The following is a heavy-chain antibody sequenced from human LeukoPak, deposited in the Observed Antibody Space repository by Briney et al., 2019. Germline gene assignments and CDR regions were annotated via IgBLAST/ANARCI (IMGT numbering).Heavy chain of an antibody. Sequence: ASETLSLTCAVYGGSFSGYYWSWIRQPPGKGLEWIGEINHSGSTNYDPSLKSRVTISVDTSKNQFSLKLSSVTAADTAVYYCARGLDGGNSFDYWGQGTLVTVSS. V-gene: IGHV4-34*01. CDR1: GGSFSGYY. J-gene: IGHJ4*02. CDR3: ARGLDGGNSFDY. CDR2: INHSGST. D-gene: IGHD4-23*01.